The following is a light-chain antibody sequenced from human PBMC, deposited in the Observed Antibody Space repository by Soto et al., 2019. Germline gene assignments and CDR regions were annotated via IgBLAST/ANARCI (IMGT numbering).Light chain of an antibody. CDR3: QNYDDWPYT. CDR2: GAS. J-gene: IGKJ2*01. Sequence: EIVMTQSPATLSVSPGEGATLSCRASQSVRSNLAWYQQKPGQAPRLLIYGASPRAPGIPARFSGSGSGTEFTLTISSLQSEDFAVYYCQNYDDWPYTFGQGTKLEIK. CDR1: QSVRSN. V-gene: IGKV3-15*01.